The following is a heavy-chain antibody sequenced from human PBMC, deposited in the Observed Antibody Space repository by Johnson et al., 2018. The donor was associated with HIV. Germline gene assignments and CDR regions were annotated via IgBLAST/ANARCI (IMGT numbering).Heavy chain of an antibody. CDR1: GFSFLDYA. CDR2: ISGGEDDT. Sequence: EVQLVESGGGLVQPGGSLRLSCVASGFSFLDYAMIWVRQAPGKGLEWVSFISGGEDDTYYADSVKGRFTISRDNSKTTLYLQMNSLRDEDTAVYYCANSLLLDAFNIWGQGTMVTVSS. CDR3: ANSLLLDAFNI. V-gene: IGHV3-23*04. J-gene: IGHJ3*02.